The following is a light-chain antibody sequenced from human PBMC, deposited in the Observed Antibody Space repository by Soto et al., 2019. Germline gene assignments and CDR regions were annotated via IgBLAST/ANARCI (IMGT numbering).Light chain of an antibody. J-gene: IGKJ1*01. CDR1: QGIRND. CDR3: LQDYNYPWT. V-gene: IGKV1-6*01. CDR2: AAS. Sequence: AIPMTQSPSSLSASVGDRVTITCRASQGIRNDLGWYQQKPGKAPKLLIYAASSLQSGVPSRFSGSGSGTDFTLTISSLEPEDFATYYCLQDYNYPWTFGQGTKVEIK.